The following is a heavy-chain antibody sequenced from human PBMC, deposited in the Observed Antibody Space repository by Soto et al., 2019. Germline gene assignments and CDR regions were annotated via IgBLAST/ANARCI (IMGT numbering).Heavy chain of an antibody. D-gene: IGHD2-2*01. V-gene: IGHV1-18*01. CDR3: ARDRFYCSSTSCYPNWFDP. CDR2: ISAYNGNT. CDR1: GYTFTSYG. J-gene: IGHJ5*02. Sequence: QVPLVQSGAEVKKPGASVKVSCKASGYTFTSYGISWVRQAPGQGLEWMGWISAYNGNTNYAQKLQGRVTMTTDTSTSTAYMERRSLRSYDTAVYYWARDRFYCSSTSCYPNWFDPWGQGTLVTVSS.